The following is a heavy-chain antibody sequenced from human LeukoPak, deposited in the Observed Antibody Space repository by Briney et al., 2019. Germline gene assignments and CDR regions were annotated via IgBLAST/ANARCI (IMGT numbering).Heavy chain of an antibody. D-gene: IGHD2-15*01. Sequence: GGSLRLSCAASGFTFSSYWMHWVRQAPGKGLVWVSRINGDGSSTSYADSVKGRFTISRDNAKNTLYLQMNSLRAEDTAVYYCARDRCSGGSCYANDYWGQGTLVTVSS. CDR2: INGDGSST. CDR1: GFTFSSYW. CDR3: ARDRCSGGSCYANDY. J-gene: IGHJ4*02. V-gene: IGHV3-74*01.